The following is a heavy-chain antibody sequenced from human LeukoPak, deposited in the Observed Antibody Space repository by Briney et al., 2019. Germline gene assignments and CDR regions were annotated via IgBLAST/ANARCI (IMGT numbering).Heavy chain of an antibody. CDR3: ARDGVNYYDISGYDI. V-gene: IGHV1-8*02. J-gene: IGHJ4*02. CDR1: GYTFTSYD. CDR2: MNPNSGNT. Sequence: ASVKVSCKASGYTFTSYDINWVRQATGQGLEWMGWMNPNSGNTGYAQKFQGRVTMTRNTSISTAYMELSSLRSEDTAVYYCARDGVNYYDISGYDIWGRGTLVTVSS. D-gene: IGHD3-22*01.